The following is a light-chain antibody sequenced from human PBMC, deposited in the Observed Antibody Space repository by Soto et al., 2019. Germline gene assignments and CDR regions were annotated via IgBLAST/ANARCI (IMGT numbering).Light chain of an antibody. CDR3: QQYGSAPYT. CDR1: QGVTSSY. V-gene: IGKV3-20*01. Sequence: EIVLTQSPGTLSLSPGARATLSCRASQGVTSSYLAWYQQKPGQAPRLLIYGASSRATGLPDRFRGSGSGTDFTLTISRLEPEDFAVFYCQQYGSAPYTFGQGTKLEIK. CDR2: GAS. J-gene: IGKJ2*01.